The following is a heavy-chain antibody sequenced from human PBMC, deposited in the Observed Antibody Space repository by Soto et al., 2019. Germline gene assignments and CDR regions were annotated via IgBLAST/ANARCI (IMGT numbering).Heavy chain of an antibody. V-gene: IGHV5-51*01. J-gene: IGHJ4*03. CDR1: GYDFKNFW. Sequence: GESLKISCRASGYDFKNFWIGWVRQMPGKGLEWVGIIFPRDSDVRYSPSFQGRVTISVDKSINAAYLQWSGLKASDTAMYYCARHFDCSTTSCYIDYWGQGSPVTVS. CDR2: IFPRDSDV. CDR3: ARHFDCSTTSCYIDY. D-gene: IGHD2-2*01.